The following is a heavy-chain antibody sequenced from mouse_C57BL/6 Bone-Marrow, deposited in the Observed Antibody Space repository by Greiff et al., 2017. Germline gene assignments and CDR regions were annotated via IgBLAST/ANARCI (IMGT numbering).Heavy chain of an antibody. V-gene: IGHV1-19*01. Sequence: EVQLQQSGPVLVKPGASVKMSCKASGYTFTDYYMNWVKQSHGKSLEWIGVINPYNGGTSYNQKFKGKATLTVDKSSSTAYMELNSLTSEDSAVYYGARDYYGSSFYAMDYWGQGTSVTVSS. CDR1: GYTFTDYY. J-gene: IGHJ4*01. CDR3: ARDYYGSSFYAMDY. D-gene: IGHD1-1*01. CDR2: INPYNGGT.